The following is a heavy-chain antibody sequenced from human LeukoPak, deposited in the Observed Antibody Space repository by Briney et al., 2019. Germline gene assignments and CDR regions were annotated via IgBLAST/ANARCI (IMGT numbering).Heavy chain of an antibody. J-gene: IGHJ4*02. Sequence: GGSLRLSCAGSGFTFTDYHMNWVRQAPGKGLEWISHIRTTSSAIYYADSVKGRFTISRDNAKNSLYLQMDSLRAEDTAVYYCARVGYFYDSSGSFSLDFWGQGTLVTVSS. D-gene: IGHD3-22*01. CDR2: IRTTSSAI. CDR3: ARVGYFYDSSGSFSLDF. CDR1: GFTFTDYH. V-gene: IGHV3-48*01.